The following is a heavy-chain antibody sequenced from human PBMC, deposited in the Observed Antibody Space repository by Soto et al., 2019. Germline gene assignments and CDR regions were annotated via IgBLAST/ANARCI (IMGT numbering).Heavy chain of an antibody. Sequence: GESLKISCNGSGYSFTIYWISWVRQMPGKGLEWMGRIDPSDSYTNYSPSFQGHVTISADKSISTAYLQWSSLKASDTAMYYCASQYYYGSGSYSFDYWGQGTLVTVSS. CDR2: IDPSDSYT. D-gene: IGHD3-10*01. CDR3: ASQYYYGSGSYSFDY. V-gene: IGHV5-10-1*01. J-gene: IGHJ4*02. CDR1: GYSFTIYW.